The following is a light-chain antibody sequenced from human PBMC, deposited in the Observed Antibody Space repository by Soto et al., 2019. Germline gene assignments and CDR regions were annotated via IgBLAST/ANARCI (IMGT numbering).Light chain of an antibody. CDR3: QHYNKWHFT. CDR2: GAS. J-gene: IGKJ2*01. CDR1: QSFSSY. V-gene: IGKV3-15*01. Sequence: EIVLTQSPATLSLSPGERATLSCRASQSFSSYLAWYQQKPGQAPTLVIYGASARATGIPARFSGSGSGTEFTLTISSLQSEDFAVYYCQHYNKWHFTFGPG.